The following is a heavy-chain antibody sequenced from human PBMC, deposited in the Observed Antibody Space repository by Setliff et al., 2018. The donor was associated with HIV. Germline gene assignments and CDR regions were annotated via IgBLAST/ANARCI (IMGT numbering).Heavy chain of an antibody. V-gene: IGHV4-34*01. J-gene: IGHJ5*01. Sequence: PSETLSLTCAVYGGSFSRDYWTWIRQPPGKGPEWIGEINHSGITNYNSFLKSRVTISIDTSKNQFSLKLNSVTAADTAMYYCATGWLDSSGQKNFGSWGQGTLVTVSS. CDR1: GGSFSRDY. CDR2: INHSGIT. CDR3: ATGWLDSSGQKNFGS. D-gene: IGHD3-22*01.